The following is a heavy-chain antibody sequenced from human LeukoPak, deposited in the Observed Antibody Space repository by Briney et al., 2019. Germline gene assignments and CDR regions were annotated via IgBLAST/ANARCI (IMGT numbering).Heavy chain of an antibody. CDR2: ISGSGGNI. D-gene: IGHD4-17*01. CDR3: AILYDDSGY. Sequence: GGSLRLSCVGSEITLRNYAISWVRQAPGKGLEWVSAISGSGGNIYYADSVKGRFTISRDISMNTVYLQMNSLRAVDTAVYYCAILYDDSGYWGQGTLVTVSS. J-gene: IGHJ4*02. V-gene: IGHV3-23*01. CDR1: EITLRNYA.